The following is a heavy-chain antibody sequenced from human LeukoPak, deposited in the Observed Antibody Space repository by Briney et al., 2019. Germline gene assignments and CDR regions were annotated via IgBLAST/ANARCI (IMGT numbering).Heavy chain of an antibody. J-gene: IGHJ6*02. V-gene: IGHV3-30-3*01. CDR2: ISYDGTNK. CDR1: GFTFSSYA. Sequence: PGGSLRLSCAASGFTFSSYAMYWVRQAPGKGLEWVAVISYDGTNKYYADSVKGRFTFSRDNSKNTLYLQMNSLRAEDTAVYYCARANMIRGVILGPYYYGMDVWGQGTTVTVSS. CDR3: ARANMIRGVILGPYYYGMDV. D-gene: IGHD3-10*01.